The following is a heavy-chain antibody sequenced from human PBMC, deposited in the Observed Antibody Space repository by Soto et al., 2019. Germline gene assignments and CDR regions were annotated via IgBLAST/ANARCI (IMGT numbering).Heavy chain of an antibody. CDR1: GFTFTTYT. D-gene: IGHD1-26*01. CDR2: ISHDGSNK. V-gene: IGHV3-30-3*01. Sequence: QVQLVESGGGVVQPGRSLRLSCAASGFTFTTYTMHWVRQAPGQGLEGVAIISHDGSNKNYADSVKGRFTVSRDNSWNTLYLEMNSLRADATAVYSCARDRDSGPYGRAFDHWGQGTLVTVSS. CDR3: ARDRDSGPYGRAFDH. J-gene: IGHJ4*02.